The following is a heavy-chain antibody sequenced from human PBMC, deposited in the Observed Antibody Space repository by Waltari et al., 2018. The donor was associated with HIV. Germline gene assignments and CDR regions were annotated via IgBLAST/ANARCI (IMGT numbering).Heavy chain of an antibody. Sequence: QVQLVQSGSGLKKPGASVKVSCKASGYTFNTYGMNRVRQAPGQGLEWMGWINTNTGNPAYAQGFTGRFVFSLDTSVSTAYLQISSLKAEDTAVYYCARGFWSGSRGGFDYWGQGTLVTVSS. CDR3: ARGFWSGSRGGFDY. CDR1: GYTFNTYG. J-gene: IGHJ4*02. CDR2: INTNTGNP. V-gene: IGHV7-4-1*02. D-gene: IGHD3-3*01.